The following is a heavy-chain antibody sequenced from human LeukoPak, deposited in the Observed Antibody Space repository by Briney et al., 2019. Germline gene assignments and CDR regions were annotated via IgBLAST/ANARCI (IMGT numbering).Heavy chain of an antibody. CDR1: GYTFNDYY. CDR3: ARGSRSFDWLRSYFDF. V-gene: IGHV1-69-2*01. Sequence: ASVKVSCKASGYTFNDYYIHWVQQAPGKGLEWMGRVDLEDGDTIYAEKFQGRVTITADTSTDTAFMDLSSPTSFDTAVYYCARGSRSFDWLRSYFDFWGQGTLVSVSP. CDR2: VDLEDGDT. J-gene: IGHJ4*02. D-gene: IGHD3-9*01.